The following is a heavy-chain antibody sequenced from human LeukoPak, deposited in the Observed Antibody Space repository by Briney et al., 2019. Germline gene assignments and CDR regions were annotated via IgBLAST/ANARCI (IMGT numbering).Heavy chain of an antibody. J-gene: IGHJ4*02. Sequence: ASVKVSCKASGYTFTSYYMHWVRQAPGQGLEWMGWINPNSGGTNYAQKFQGRVTMTRDTSISTAYMELSRLRSDDTAVYYCARDPGYGDYRFFDYWGQGTLVTVSS. CDR1: GYTFTSYY. D-gene: IGHD4-17*01. CDR3: ARDPGYGDYRFFDY. V-gene: IGHV1-2*02. CDR2: INPNSGGT.